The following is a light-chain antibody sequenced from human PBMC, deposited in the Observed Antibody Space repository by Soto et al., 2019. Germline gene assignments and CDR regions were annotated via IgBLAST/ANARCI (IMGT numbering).Light chain of an antibody. CDR3: HQYGTSEII. V-gene: IGKV3-20*01. CDR1: QTLSISF. CDR2: DTS. Sequence: EIVLTQSPGTLSLSPGERATLSCRASQTLSISFIARYQQKPGQAPRLLIYDTSSRATGVPDRYSASGSGTDFSLTISRLEPEEFAVFFCHQYGTSEIIFGQGTRLEIK. J-gene: IGKJ5*01.